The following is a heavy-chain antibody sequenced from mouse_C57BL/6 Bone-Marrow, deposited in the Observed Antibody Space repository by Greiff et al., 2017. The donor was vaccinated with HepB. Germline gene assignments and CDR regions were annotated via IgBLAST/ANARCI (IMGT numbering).Heavy chain of an antibody. D-gene: IGHD3-2*02. Sequence: EVQLQQSGTVLARPGASVKMSCKTSGYTFTSYWMHWVKQRPGQGLEWIGAIYPGNSDTSYNQKFKGKAKLTAVTSASTAYMELSSLTNEDSAVYYCLYSSGYVSYFDYWGQGTTLTVSS. CDR3: LYSSGYVSYFDY. V-gene: IGHV1-5*01. CDR1: GYTFTSYW. J-gene: IGHJ2*01. CDR2: IYPGNSDT.